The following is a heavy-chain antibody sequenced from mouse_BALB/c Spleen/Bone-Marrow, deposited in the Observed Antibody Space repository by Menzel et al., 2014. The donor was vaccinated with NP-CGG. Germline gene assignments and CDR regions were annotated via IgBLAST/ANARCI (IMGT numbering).Heavy chain of an antibody. CDR1: GFTFTDYY. D-gene: IGHD1-1*01. CDR3: ARDMGGLLFDS. Sequence: DVHLVESGGGLVQPGGSLRLSCAPSGFTFTDYYMNWARQPPGKALEWLAFIRNKANGYTTEYSASVKGRFTISRDISQSILYLQMNTLRPEDSATYYCARDMGGLLFDSWGQGTTLTVSS. V-gene: IGHV7-3*02. J-gene: IGHJ2*01. CDR2: IRNKANGYTT.